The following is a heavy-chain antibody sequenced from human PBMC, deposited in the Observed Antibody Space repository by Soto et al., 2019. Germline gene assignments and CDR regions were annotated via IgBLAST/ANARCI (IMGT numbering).Heavy chain of an antibody. J-gene: IGHJ6*02. CDR3: ARISGWYPMGDYYYYGMDV. Sequence: SQTLSLTCAISGDSVSSNSAAWNWIRQSPSRGLEWLGRTYYRSKWYNDYAVSVKSRITINPDTSKNQFSLQLNSVTPEDTAVYYCARISGWYPMGDYYYYGMDVWGQGTTVTVSS. CDR2: TYYRSKWYN. V-gene: IGHV6-1*01. D-gene: IGHD6-19*01. CDR1: GDSVSSNSAA.